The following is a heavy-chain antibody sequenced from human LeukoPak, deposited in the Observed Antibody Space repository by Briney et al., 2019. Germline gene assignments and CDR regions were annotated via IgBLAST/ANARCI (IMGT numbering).Heavy chain of an antibody. CDR3: ARGNCSSTSCYRDFDY. D-gene: IGHD2-2*01. V-gene: IGHV4-34*01. CDR2: INHSGST. Sequence: PSETLSLTCAVYGGSFSGYYWSWIRQPPGKGLEWIGEINHSGSTNYNPSLKSRVTISVDTSKNQFSLKLSSVTAADTAVYYCARGNCSSTSCYRDFDYWGQGTLVTVSS. J-gene: IGHJ4*02. CDR1: GGSFSGYY.